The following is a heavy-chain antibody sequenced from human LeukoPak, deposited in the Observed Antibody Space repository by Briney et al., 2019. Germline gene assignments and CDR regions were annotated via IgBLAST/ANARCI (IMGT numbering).Heavy chain of an antibody. V-gene: IGHV4-61*01. D-gene: IGHD6-19*01. CDR3: AREVAVAGVDAFDI. CDR1: GYSISSGYY. CDR2: IYYSGST. Sequence: PSETLSLTCTVSGYSISSGYYWSWIRQPPGKGLEWVGYIYYSGSTNYNPSLKSRVTISVDTSKNQFSLKLSSVTAADTAVYYCAREVAVAGVDAFDIWGQGTMVTVSS. J-gene: IGHJ3*02.